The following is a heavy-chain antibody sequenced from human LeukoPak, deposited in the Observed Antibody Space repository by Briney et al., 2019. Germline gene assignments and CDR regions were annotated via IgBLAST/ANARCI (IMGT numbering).Heavy chain of an antibody. Sequence: PGGSLRLSCAASGFTFSSYSMNWVRQAPGKGLEWVSSISSSSSYIYYADSVKGRFTISRDNAKNSLYLQMNSLRAEDTAVYYCARAVNSSWYYFDYWGQGTLVTVSS. J-gene: IGHJ4*02. D-gene: IGHD6-13*01. CDR2: ISSSSSYI. CDR1: GFTFSSYS. CDR3: ARAVNSSWYYFDY. V-gene: IGHV3-21*01.